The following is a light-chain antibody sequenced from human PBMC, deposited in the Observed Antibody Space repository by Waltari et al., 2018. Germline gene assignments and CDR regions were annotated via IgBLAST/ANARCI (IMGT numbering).Light chain of an antibody. J-gene: IGLJ1*01. CDR3: AAETSRITLYV. CDR1: SSDIGFYTF. V-gene: IGLV2-14*03. CDR2: HVT. Sequence: QSALTQPASVSGSPGQSITILCTGTSSDIGFYTFVSWYQQPPGKAPKVIIYHVTNRPSVHSKRFACSRSSNTASLTSAGLQAEDEADYYCAAETSRITLYVCGTGTKVTDL.